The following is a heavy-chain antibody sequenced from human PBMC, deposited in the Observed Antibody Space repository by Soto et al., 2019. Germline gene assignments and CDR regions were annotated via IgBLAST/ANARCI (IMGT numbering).Heavy chain of an antibody. V-gene: IGHV4-4*02. D-gene: IGHD1-20*01. J-gene: IGHJ6*02. CDR3: ARAANWNDVWMDV. Sequence: QVQLQESGPGLVKPSGTLSLTCAVSGGSISSSNWWSWVRQPPGKGLEWIGEIYHSGSTNYNPSLTCRVTTSVDRSKNPFALKLSSVTAADTAVYYCARAANWNDVWMDVWGQGTTVTVSS. CDR2: IYHSGST. CDR1: GGSISSSNW.